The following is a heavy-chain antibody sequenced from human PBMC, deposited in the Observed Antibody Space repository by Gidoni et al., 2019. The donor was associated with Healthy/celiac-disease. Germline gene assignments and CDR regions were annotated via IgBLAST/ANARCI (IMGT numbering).Heavy chain of an antibody. CDR1: GFTFSSYW. J-gene: IGHJ4*02. CDR2: INSDGSST. CDR3: ARETLIAAAGLRRPDY. V-gene: IGHV3-74*01. Sequence: EVQLVESGGGLVQPGGSLRLSCAASGFTFSSYWMHWVRQAPGKGLVWVSRINSDGSSTSYADSVKGRFTISRDNAKNTLYLQMNSLRAEDTAVYYCARETLIAAAGLRRPDYWGQGTLVTVSS. D-gene: IGHD6-13*01.